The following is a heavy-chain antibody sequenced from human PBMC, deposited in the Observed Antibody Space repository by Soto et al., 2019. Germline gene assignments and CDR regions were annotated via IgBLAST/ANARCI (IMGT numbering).Heavy chain of an antibody. CDR2: INADNGNT. V-gene: IGHV1-3*01. Sequence: GASVKVSCKASGYTFTSYAMHWVRQAPGQRLEWMGGINADNGNTKYSQKFQGRVTITRDTSASTAYMELSSLRSEDTAVYYCARRTAYSGSRRYYFDYWGQGTLVTGSS. CDR1: GYTFTSYA. D-gene: IGHD1-26*01. J-gene: IGHJ4*02. CDR3: ARRTAYSGSRRYYFDY.